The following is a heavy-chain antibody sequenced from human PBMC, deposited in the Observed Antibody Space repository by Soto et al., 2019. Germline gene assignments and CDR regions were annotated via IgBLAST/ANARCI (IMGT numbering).Heavy chain of an antibody. Sequence: QVPLVESGGGVVQPGTSLRLSCAASGSTFSNYGMHWVRQAPGKGLEWVAVVWYDGTTKFYPDSVKGRFTISRDNSNNTLYLQMNRLRVEDTAVYYCATVDNYYGSVFWGQGTLVTVSS. V-gene: IGHV3-33*01. D-gene: IGHD3-10*01. CDR1: GSTFSNYG. J-gene: IGHJ4*02. CDR3: ATVDNYYGSVF. CDR2: VWYDGTTK.